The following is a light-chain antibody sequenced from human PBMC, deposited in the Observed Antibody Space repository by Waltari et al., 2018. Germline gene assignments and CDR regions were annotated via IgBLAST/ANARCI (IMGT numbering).Light chain of an antibody. CDR1: QSVTDTY. V-gene: IGKV3-20*01. J-gene: IGKJ1*01. CDR2: GAS. Sequence: EIILTQSPGTLSLSPGERATLSCRASQSVTDTYLAWYQQTPGQAPRLLIYGASSRATGIPDRFSGSGSGTDFTLTISRLEPEDFAMYYCQQCGTSPRTFGQGTKVEIK. CDR3: QQCGTSPRT.